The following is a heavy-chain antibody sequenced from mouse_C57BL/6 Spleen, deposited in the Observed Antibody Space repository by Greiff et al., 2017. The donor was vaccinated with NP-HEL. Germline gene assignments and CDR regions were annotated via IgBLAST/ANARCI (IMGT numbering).Heavy chain of an antibody. CDR3: ARTTTVVAPRYFDV. CDR2: IYPGDGDT. V-gene: IGHV1-80*01. CDR1: GYAFSSYW. Sequence: QVHVKQSGAELVKPGASVKISCKASGYAFSSYWMNWVKQRPGKGLEWIGQIYPGDGDTNYNGKFKGKATLTADKSSSTAYMQLSSLTSEDSAVYFCARTTTVVAPRYFDVWGTGTTVTVSS. J-gene: IGHJ1*03. D-gene: IGHD1-1*01.